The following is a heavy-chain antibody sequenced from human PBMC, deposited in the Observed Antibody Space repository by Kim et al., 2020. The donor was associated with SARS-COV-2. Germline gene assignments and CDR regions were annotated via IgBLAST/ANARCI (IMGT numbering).Heavy chain of an antibody. J-gene: IGHJ5*02. CDR2: ISGSGGST. V-gene: IGHV3-23*01. CDR1: GFTFSSYA. CDR3: AKDRYSSSWYVRWFDP. D-gene: IGHD6-13*01. Sequence: GRSLRLSCAASGFTFSSYAMSWVRQAPGKGREWVSAISGSGGSTYYADSVKGRFTISRDNSKNTLYLQMNSLRAEDTAVYYCAKDRYSSSWYVRWFDPWGQGTLVTVSS.